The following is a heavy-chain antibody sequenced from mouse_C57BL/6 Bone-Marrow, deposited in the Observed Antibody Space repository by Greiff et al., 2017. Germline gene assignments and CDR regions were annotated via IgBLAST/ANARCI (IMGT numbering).Heavy chain of an antibody. CDR1: GYTFTDYY. CDR3: ANGNLFAY. J-gene: IGHJ3*01. CDR2: INPNNGGT. V-gene: IGHV1-26*01. D-gene: IGHD2-1*01. Sequence: VQLQQSGPELVKPGASVKISCKASGYTFTDYYMNWVKQSHGKSLEWIGDINPNNGGTSYNQKFKGKATLTVDKSSSTAYMELRSLTSEDSAVYYCANGNLFAYWGQGTLVTVSA.